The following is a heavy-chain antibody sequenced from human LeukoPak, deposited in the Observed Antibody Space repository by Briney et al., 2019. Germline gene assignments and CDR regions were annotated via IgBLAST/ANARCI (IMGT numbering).Heavy chain of an antibody. Sequence: GGSLRLSCAASGFTFDYSAMTWVRQAPEKGLEWVSTINTGDITFYANSVKGRFTISRDNSKNALFLQMNTLRAEDTAIYYCVKGGFTYYDDWGQGTLVTVSS. J-gene: IGHJ4*02. CDR2: INTGDIT. V-gene: IGHV3-23*01. CDR3: VKGGFTYYDD. D-gene: IGHD3-22*01. CDR1: GFTFDYSA.